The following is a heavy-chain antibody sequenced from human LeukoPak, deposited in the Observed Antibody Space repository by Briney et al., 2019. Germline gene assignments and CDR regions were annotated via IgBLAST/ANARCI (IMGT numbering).Heavy chain of an antibody. CDR2: ISGSGGTT. J-gene: IGHJ4*02. D-gene: IGHD3-16*02. V-gene: IGHV3-23*01. CDR1: GFTFSSYD. Sequence: GGSLRLSCAASGFTFSSYDMNWFRQAPGKGLEWVSEISGSGGTTYYADSVKGRFTISRDNAKNSLYLQMNSLRAEDTAVYYCAVRFDYWGQGILVTVSS. CDR3: AVRFDY.